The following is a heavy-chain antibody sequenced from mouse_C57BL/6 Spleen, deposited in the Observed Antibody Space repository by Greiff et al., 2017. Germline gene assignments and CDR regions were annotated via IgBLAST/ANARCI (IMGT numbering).Heavy chain of an antibody. D-gene: IGHD2-1*01. CDR1: GYTFTSYW. J-gene: IGHJ2*01. CDR2: IDPSDSET. Sequence: QVQLQQPGAELVRPGSSVKLSCKASGYTFTSYWMHWVKQRPIQGLEWIGNIDPSDSETHYNQKFKDKATLTVDKSSSTAYMQLSSLTSEDSAVYYCARSVYYYYFDYWGQGTTLTVSS. V-gene: IGHV1-52*01. CDR3: ARSVYYYYFDY.